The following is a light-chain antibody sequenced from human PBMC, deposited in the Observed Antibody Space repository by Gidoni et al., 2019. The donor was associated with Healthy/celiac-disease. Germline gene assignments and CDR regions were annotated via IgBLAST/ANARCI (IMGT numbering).Light chain of an antibody. CDR2: EVS. J-gene: IGLJ1*01. Sequence: QSALTQPPSVSGSPGPPVTISCTGTSTDVGSYNRVSWYQQPPGTAPKLMIYEVSNRPSGVPDRFSGSKSGNTASLTISGLQAEDEADYYCSLYTSSSTFVFGTGTKVTVL. V-gene: IGLV2-18*01. CDR3: SLYTSSSTFV. CDR1: STDVGSYNR.